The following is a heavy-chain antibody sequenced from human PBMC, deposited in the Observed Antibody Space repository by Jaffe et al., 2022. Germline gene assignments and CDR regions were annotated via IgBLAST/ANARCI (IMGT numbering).Heavy chain of an antibody. CDR2: IRSKAYGGTT. Sequence: EVQLVESGGGLVQPGRSLRLSCTASGFTFGDYAMSWVRQAPGKGLEWVGFIRSKAYGGTTEYAASVKGRFTISRDDSKSIAYLQMNSLKTEDTAVYYCTRAFIPYYYDSSGYFPVEYWGQGTLVTVSS. D-gene: IGHD3-22*01. CDR1: GFTFGDYA. J-gene: IGHJ4*02. V-gene: IGHV3-49*04. CDR3: TRAFIPYYYDSSGYFPVEY.